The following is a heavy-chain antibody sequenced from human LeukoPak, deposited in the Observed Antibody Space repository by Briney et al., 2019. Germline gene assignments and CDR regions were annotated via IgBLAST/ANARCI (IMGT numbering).Heavy chain of an antibody. CDR1: GFTFSSYS. J-gene: IGHJ4*02. Sequence: GGSLRLSCAASGFTFSSYSMNWVRQAPGKGLEWVSYISSSSSTIYYADSVKGRFTISRDNAKNSLYLQMNSLRAEDTAVYYCAREYDRGWLRSKSLDYWGQGTLVTVSS. D-gene: IGHD5-12*01. CDR2: ISSSSSTI. V-gene: IGHV3-48*01. CDR3: AREYDRGWLRSKSLDY.